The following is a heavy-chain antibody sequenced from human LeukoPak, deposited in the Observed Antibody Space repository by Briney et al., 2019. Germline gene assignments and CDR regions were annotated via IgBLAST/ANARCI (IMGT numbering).Heavy chain of an antibody. CDR3: TTDGTDDILTGYYPITDAFDI. Sequence: PGGSLRLSCAASGFTFSNAWMSWVRQARGKGLEWVGRIKTKTDGGTTDYAAPVKGRFTISRDDSKNTVYLQVNSLKTEDTAVYYCTTDGTDDILTGYYPITDAFDIWGQGTVVTVSS. V-gene: IGHV3-15*01. D-gene: IGHD3-9*01. CDR2: IKTKTDGGTT. J-gene: IGHJ3*02. CDR1: GFTFSNAW.